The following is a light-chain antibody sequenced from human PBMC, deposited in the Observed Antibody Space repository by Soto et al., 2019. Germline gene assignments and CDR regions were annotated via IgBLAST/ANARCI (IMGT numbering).Light chain of an antibody. CDR3: QSYDSSLSAYVV. Sequence: QAVVTQPPSVSGAPGQRVTISCTGSSPNIGAGYDVHWYQQLPGTAPKLLIYGNSNRPSGVPDRFSGSKSGTSASLAITGLQAEDEADYYCQSYDSSLSAYVVFGGGTKVTVL. CDR2: GNS. J-gene: IGLJ2*01. CDR1: SPNIGAGYD. V-gene: IGLV1-40*01.